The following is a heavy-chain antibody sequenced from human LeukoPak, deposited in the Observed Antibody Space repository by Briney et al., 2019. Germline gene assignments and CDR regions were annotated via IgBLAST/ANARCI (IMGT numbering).Heavy chain of an antibody. D-gene: IGHD6-13*01. V-gene: IGHV3-21*01. Sequence: GGSLRLSCAASGFTFSSYSMNWVRQAPGKGLEWVSSISSSSSYIYYADSVKGRFTISRDNAKNSLYLQMNSLRAEDTAVYYCAGRGGIAAAGTHHWGQGTLVTVSS. CDR1: GFTFSSYS. J-gene: IGHJ5*02. CDR2: ISSSSSYI. CDR3: AGRGGIAAAGTHH.